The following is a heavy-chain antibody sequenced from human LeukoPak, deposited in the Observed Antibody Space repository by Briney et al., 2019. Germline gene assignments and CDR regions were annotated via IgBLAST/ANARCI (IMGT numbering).Heavy chain of an antibody. D-gene: IGHD1-26*01. J-gene: IGHJ5*02. Sequence: EASVKVSCKASGYTFTSYGISWVRQAPGQGLEWMGWISAYNGNTNYAQKLQGRVTMTTDTSTSTAYMELRSLRSDDTAVYYCARGPYRYARSSSGSGIDPWGQGTLVTVSS. V-gene: IGHV1-18*01. CDR1: GYTFTSYG. CDR3: ARGPYRYARSSSGSGIDP. CDR2: ISAYNGNT.